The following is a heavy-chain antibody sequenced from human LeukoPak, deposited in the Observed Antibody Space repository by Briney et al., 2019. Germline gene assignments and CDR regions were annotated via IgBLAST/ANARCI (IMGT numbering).Heavy chain of an antibody. D-gene: IGHD5/OR15-5a*01. CDR2: IYHSGST. V-gene: IGHV4-31*03. Sequence: PSETLSLTCTVSGGSISSGGYYWSWIRQHPGKGLERIGCIYHSGSTYYNPSLKSRVTISVDTSKNQFSLKLSSVTAADTAVYYWAKEWVYGSAFGSNQFRMELWGKGTTVTVSS. J-gene: IGHJ6*04. CDR1: GGSISSGGYY. CDR3: AKEWVYGSAFGSNQFRMEL.